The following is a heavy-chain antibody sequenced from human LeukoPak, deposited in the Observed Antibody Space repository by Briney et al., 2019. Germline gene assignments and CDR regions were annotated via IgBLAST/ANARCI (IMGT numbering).Heavy chain of an antibody. J-gene: IGHJ3*02. D-gene: IGHD6-19*01. V-gene: IGHV3-66*01. CDR2: IYSGGST. Sequence: GGSLRLSCAASGFTVSSNYMSWVRQAPGKGLEWVSVIYSGGSTYYADSVKGRFTISRDNSKNTLYLQMNSLRAEDTAVYYCASSIAVAGHEAFDIWGQGTMVTVSS. CDR3: ASSIAVAGHEAFDI. CDR1: GFTVSSNY.